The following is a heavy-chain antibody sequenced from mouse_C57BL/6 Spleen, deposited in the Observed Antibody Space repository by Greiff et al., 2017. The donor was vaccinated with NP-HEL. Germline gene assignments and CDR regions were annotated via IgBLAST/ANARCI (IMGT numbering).Heavy chain of an antibody. CDR1: GYTFTSYT. J-gene: IGHJ2*01. V-gene: IGHV1-4*01. Sequence: QVQLQQSGAELARPGASVKMSCKASGYTFTSYTMHWVKQRPGQGLEWIGYINPSSGYTKYNQKFKDKATLTADKSSSTAYMQRSSLTAEDSAVYYCARDGNLDYWGQGTTLTVSS. CDR3: ARDGNLDY. D-gene: IGHD2-1*01. CDR2: INPSSGYT.